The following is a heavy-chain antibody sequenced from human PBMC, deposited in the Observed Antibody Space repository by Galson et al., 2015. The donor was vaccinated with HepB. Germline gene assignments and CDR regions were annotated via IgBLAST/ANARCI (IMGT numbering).Heavy chain of an antibody. D-gene: IGHD3-22*01. V-gene: IGHV3-30*04. CDR3: ARDGPSYYNDTSGYSVGY. J-gene: IGHJ4*02. CDR2: ISYDGRNK. CDR1: GFTFNNYA. Sequence: SLRLSCAASGFTFNNYALHWVRQAPGKGLEWVALISYDGRNKYYADSVKGRFTISRDNSKNTLYLQMNSLRSEDTAVFYCARDGPSYYNDTSGYSVGYWGQGTLVTFAA.